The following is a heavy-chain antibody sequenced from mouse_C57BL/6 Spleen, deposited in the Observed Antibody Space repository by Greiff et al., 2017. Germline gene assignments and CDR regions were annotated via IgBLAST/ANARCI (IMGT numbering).Heavy chain of an antibody. D-gene: IGHD2-4*01. V-gene: IGHV1-67*01. CDR1: GYTFTDYA. CDR2: ISTYNGDA. CDR3: ARNYYDYDEEAWFAY. Sequence: QVQLQQSGPELVRPGVSVKISCKGSGYTFTDYAMHWVKQSHAKSLEWIGVISTYNGDASYNQKFKDKATMTVDTSSHTAYMALARLTSEDSASDYCARNYYDYDEEAWFAYWCQATLSLSLQ. J-gene: IGHJ3*01.